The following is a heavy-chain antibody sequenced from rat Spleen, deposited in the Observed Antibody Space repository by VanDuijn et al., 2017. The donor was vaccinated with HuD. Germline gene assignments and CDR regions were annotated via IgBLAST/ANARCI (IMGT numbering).Heavy chain of an antibody. D-gene: IGHD1-10*01. CDR2: IKSAGDT. CDR3: ARLEATYWFAY. Sequence: EVQLQESGPGLVKPSQSLSLTCSVTGYSITSSYRWNWIRKFPGNKLEWMGHIKSAGDTNYNPSLKSRISITRDTSKNQFFLQVNSVTTEDTATYYCARLEATYWFAYWGQGTLVTVSS. J-gene: IGHJ3*01. V-gene: IGHV3-3*01. CDR1: GYSITSSYR.